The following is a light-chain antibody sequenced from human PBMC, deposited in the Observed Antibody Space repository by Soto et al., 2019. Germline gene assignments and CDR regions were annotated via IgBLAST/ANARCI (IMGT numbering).Light chain of an antibody. CDR3: QTWGTGVRGV. J-gene: IGLJ2*01. CDR2: VHSDGSH. CDR1: SEHSSYA. V-gene: IGLV4-69*01. Sequence: QSVLTHSPSASASLGASVKVTCTLSSEHSSYAIAWHQQQPKKGPRHLMKVHSDGSHIKGDEIPDRFSGSSSGAERYLTISSLQSEEETDYFCQTWGTGVRGVFGGGTKLTVL.